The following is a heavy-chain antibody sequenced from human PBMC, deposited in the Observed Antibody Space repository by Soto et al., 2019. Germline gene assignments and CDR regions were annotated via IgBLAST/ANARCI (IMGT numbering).Heavy chain of an antibody. D-gene: IGHD2-15*01. CDR1: GGSISSYY. CDR2: IYTSGST. V-gene: IGHV4-4*07. Sequence: SETLSLTCTVSGGSISSYYWSWIRQPAGKXLEWIGRIYTSGSTNYNPSLKSRVTMSVDTSKNQFSLKLSSVTAADTAVYYCARIRLYCSGGSCYYNWFDPWGQGTLVTVSS. J-gene: IGHJ5*02. CDR3: ARIRLYCSGGSCYYNWFDP.